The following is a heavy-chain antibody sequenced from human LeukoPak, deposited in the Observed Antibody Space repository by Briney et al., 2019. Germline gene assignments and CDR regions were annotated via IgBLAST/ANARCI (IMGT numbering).Heavy chain of an antibody. Sequence: AGGSLRLSCEASGFTFSSYHMSWVRQAPGKGLEWVANINPDGSDKYHVESVKGRFTMSRDNAKNALYLQMNSLRAEDTAVYYCARDPRQLPFWGQGTLVTVSS. CDR2: INPDGSDK. CDR1: GFTFSSYH. D-gene: IGHD2-2*01. J-gene: IGHJ4*02. CDR3: ARDPRQLPF. V-gene: IGHV3-7*01.